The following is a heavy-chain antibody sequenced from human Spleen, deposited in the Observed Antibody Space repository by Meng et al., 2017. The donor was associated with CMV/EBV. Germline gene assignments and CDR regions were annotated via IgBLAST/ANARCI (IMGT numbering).Heavy chain of an antibody. V-gene: IGHV4-39*01. CDR3: ARSSWGIAALFDY. D-gene: IGHD6-13*01. Sequence: SGGSISSSSYYGGWIRQPPGKGLEWIGSIYYSGSTYYNPSLKSRVTISVDTSKNQFSLKLSSVTAADTAVYYCARSSWGIAALFDYWGQGTLVTVSS. CDR1: GGSISSSSYY. J-gene: IGHJ4*02. CDR2: IYYSGST.